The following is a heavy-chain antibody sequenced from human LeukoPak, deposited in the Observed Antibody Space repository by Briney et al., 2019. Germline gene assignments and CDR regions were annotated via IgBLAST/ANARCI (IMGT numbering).Heavy chain of an antibody. D-gene: IGHD3-22*01. CDR2: IYYSGST. Sequence: SETLSLTCTVSGGSISSYYWSWIRQPPGKGLEWIGYIYYSGSTNYNPSLKSRVTISVDTSKNQFSLKLSSVTAADTAVYYCARDLDSSGTTPGYWGQGTLVTASS. J-gene: IGHJ4*02. V-gene: IGHV4-59*01. CDR3: ARDLDSSGTTPGY. CDR1: GGSISSYY.